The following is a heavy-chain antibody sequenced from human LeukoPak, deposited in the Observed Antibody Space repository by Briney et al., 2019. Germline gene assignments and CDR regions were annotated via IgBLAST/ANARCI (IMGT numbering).Heavy chain of an antibody. CDR3: ARDRGWRSGGYYLYYFDF. D-gene: IGHD3-22*01. CDR1: GFTLSGYF. V-gene: IGHV3-7*01. CDR2: IKGDGSEK. Sequence: GGSLRLSCTASGFTLSGYFMSWVRQAPGEGLEWVASIKGDGSEKYYVDSVKGRFTISRDNAKNSLYLQMNSLRAEDTAVYFCARDRGWRSGGYYLYYFDFWGQGTLVTVSS. J-gene: IGHJ4*02.